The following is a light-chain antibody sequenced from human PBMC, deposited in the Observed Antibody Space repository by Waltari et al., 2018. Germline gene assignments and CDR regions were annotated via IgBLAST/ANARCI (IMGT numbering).Light chain of an antibody. CDR1: PGISNS. CDR2: AAS. V-gene: IGKV1-27*01. Sequence: DIQMTQSPSSLSASVGDRVTITCRASPGISNSLAWYQQKPGKVPKLLIYAASTLRSGVPSRFSGSGSGTDFTLTISSLQPEDVATYYCQKYDSAPPFTFGPGTKVDLK. CDR3: QKYDSAPPFT. J-gene: IGKJ3*01.